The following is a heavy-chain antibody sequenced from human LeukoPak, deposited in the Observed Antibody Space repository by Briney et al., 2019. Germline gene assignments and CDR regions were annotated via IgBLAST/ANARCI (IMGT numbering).Heavy chain of an antibody. CDR2: IKQDGSEK. D-gene: IGHD5-12*01. V-gene: IGHV3-7*01. CDR1: GFTFSSYW. Sequence: GGSLRLSCAASGFTFSSYWMSWVRQAPGKGLEWVANIKQDGSEKYYVDSVKGRFTISRDNAKNSLYLQMNSLRAEDTAVYYCARDSFYGYDPHYYFDYWGQGTLVTVSS. J-gene: IGHJ4*02. CDR3: ARDSFYGYDPHYYFDY.